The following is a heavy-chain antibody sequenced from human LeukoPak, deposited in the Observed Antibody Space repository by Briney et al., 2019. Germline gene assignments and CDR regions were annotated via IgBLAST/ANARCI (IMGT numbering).Heavy chain of an antibody. J-gene: IGHJ4*02. CDR1: GYGFTSYW. Sequence: GASLKISFKGSGYGFTSYWIGWVRQMPGKGLEWMGIIYPGDSDTTYSPSFQGQVTISVDKSISTAYLQWSSLKASDTAMYFCAKGNGFYFDYWGQGTLVTVSS. V-gene: IGHV5-51*01. CDR2: IYPGDSDT. CDR3: AKGNGFYFDY. D-gene: IGHD3-3*01.